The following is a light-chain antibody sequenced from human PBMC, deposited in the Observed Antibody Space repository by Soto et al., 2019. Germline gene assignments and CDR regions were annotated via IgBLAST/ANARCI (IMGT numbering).Light chain of an antibody. CDR3: SSHTSGTTYV. V-gene: IGLV2-14*01. J-gene: IGLJ1*01. CDR1: SSDVGGYHY. CDR2: EVS. Sequence: QSALTQPASVSGSPGQSSTISCTGTSSDVGGYHYVSWYQQHPGKAPKLMLYEVSNRPSGVSNRFSGSKSGNTASLTISGLQAEDEADYYCSSHTSGTTYVFGSGTKLTVL.